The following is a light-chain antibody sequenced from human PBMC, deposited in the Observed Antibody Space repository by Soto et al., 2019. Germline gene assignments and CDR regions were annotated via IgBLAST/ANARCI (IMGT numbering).Light chain of an antibody. Sequence: QSVLTQPPSVSGAPGQRVTISCAGSSSNIGTGYDVHWYRQLPGTAPKLLIYDNNNRPSGVPDRFSGSKSGTSVSLAITGLQAEDEADYYCQSYDSSLSGHVVFGGGTKLTVL. V-gene: IGLV1-40*01. CDR1: SSNIGTGYD. J-gene: IGLJ2*01. CDR2: DNN. CDR3: QSYDSSLSGHVV.